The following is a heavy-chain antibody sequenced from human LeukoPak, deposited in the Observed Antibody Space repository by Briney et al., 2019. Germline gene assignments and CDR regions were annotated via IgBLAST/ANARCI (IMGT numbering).Heavy chain of an antibody. J-gene: IGHJ6*02. V-gene: IGHV4-31*03. CDR2: IYYSGST. CDR1: GGSISSGGYY. CDR3: ARDTVVGSTSTNYYYYYGIDV. Sequence: SQTLSLTCTVSGGSISSGGYYWSWIRQHPGKGLEWIGYIYYSGSTYYNPSLKSRVTISVDTSKNQFSLKLSSVTAADTAVYYCARDTVVGSTSTNYYYYYGIDVWGQGTTVTVSS. D-gene: IGHD2-2*01.